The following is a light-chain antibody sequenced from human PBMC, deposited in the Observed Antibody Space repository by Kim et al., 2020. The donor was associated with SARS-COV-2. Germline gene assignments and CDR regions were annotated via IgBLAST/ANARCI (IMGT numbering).Light chain of an antibody. V-gene: IGKV3-11*01. Sequence: LSPGDRATPPCRASQSVSTNLASYQQKPGQAPRLLIYDESNRAAGIPARFSGSGSGTDFTLTIDRLEPADFAIYYCQQRNNWLITFGQGTRLEIK. CDR3: QQRNNWLIT. CDR2: DES. CDR1: QSVSTN. J-gene: IGKJ5*01.